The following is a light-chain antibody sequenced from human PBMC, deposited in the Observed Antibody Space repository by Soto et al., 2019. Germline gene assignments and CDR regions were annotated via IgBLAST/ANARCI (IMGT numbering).Light chain of an antibody. J-gene: IGLJ2*01. CDR3: QSYDSSLSAVV. V-gene: IGLV1-40*01. CDR2: GNS. CDR1: SSNIGAGYD. Sequence: QSALTQPPSVSGAPGQRVTISCTGSSSNIGAGYDVHWYQQLPGTVPKVLIYGNSNRPSGVPDRFSGSKSGTSASLAITGLQAEDEADYYCQSYDSSLSAVVFGGGTKVTVL.